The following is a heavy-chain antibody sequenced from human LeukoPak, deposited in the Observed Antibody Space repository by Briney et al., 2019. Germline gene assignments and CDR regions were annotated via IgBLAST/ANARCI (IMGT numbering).Heavy chain of an antibody. CDR1: GFTFSSYA. J-gene: IGHJ4*02. CDR2: ISGSGGST. D-gene: IGHD1-7*01. Sequence: GGSLRLSCAASGFTFSSYAMSWVRQAPGKGLEWASAISGSGGSTFYADSVKGRFTISRDNSKNTLYLQMNSLRAEDTAVYYCAKVIRENYGNFDYWGQGTLVTVSS. V-gene: IGHV3-23*01. CDR3: AKVIRENYGNFDY.